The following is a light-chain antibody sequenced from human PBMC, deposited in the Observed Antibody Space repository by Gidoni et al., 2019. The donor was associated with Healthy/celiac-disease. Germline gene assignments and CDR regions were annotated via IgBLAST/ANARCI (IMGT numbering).Light chain of an antibody. J-gene: IGLJ2*01. Sequence: ALTQPSSGPGSPGQSITISCTGTSSDVGGYNHVSWYQQHPGKAPKLMIYDVSNRPSGVSNRFSGSKSGNTASLTISGLQAEDEADYYCSSYTSSSTLGVFGGGTKLTVL. CDR2: DVS. CDR3: SSYTSSSTLGV. CDR1: SSDVGGYNH. V-gene: IGLV2-14*03.